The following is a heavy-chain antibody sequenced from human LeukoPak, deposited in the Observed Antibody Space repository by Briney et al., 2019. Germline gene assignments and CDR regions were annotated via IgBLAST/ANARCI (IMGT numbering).Heavy chain of an antibody. CDR1: GFTFSTYW. CDR2: IKEDGSEK. J-gene: IGHJ4*02. CDR3: ARDSSRYVGPGSFSHDLDY. V-gene: IGHV3-7*01. Sequence: GGSLRLPCAASGFTFSTYWMAWVRQAPGKGLEWVANIKEDGSEKYYVDSVKGRFTISRGNVKNSLYLQMNSLRAEDTALYYCARDSSRYVGPGSFSHDLDYWGQGTLVTVSS. D-gene: IGHD3-10*01.